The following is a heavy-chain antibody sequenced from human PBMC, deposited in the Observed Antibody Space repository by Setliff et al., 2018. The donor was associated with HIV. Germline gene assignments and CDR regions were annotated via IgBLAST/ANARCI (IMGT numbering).Heavy chain of an antibody. CDR3: ARGSCSGCYLSDY. Sequence: CKAFGYTFSTNAIHWVRQAPGQRLEWMGYINAGDDNTRYSEKFQGRVTITRDTSANTAYMELSSLRSEDTAVYYCARGSCSGCYLSDYWGLGTLVTVAS. J-gene: IGHJ4*02. V-gene: IGHV1-3*01. D-gene: IGHD6-19*01. CDR2: INAGDDNT. CDR1: GYTFSTNA.